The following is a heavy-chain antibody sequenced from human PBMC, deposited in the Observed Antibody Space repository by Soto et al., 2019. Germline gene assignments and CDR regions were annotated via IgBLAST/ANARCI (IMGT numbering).Heavy chain of an antibody. CDR1: GFPLSNARMG. CDR3: ARIPGRQWLVRRLYYFDY. J-gene: IGHJ4*02. CDR2: IFSNDEK. V-gene: IGHV2-26*01. Sequence: QVTLKESGPVLVKPTETLTLTCTVSGFPLSNARMGVSWIRQPPGKALEWLAHIFSNDEKSYSTSLKSRLTISKDTSKSQVVLTMTNMDPVDTATYYCARIPGRQWLVRRLYYFDYWGQGTLVTVSS. D-gene: IGHD6-19*01.